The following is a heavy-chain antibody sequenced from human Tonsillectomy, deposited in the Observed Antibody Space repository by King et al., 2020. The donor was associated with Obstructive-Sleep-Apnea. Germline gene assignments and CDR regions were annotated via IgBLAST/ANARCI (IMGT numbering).Heavy chain of an antibody. Sequence: VQLQESGPGLVKPSQTLSLTCTASGGSISSVGYYWSWIRQHPGKGLEWIGYIYYSGSTHYNTSLKSRVTISVDTSKNQFSLKLSSVTAADTAVYYCARGAMTLGAFDIWGQGTMVTVSS. CDR2: IYYSGST. D-gene: IGHD2-2*01. CDR1: GGSISSVGYY. V-gene: IGHV4-31*03. CDR3: ARGAMTLGAFDI. J-gene: IGHJ3*02.